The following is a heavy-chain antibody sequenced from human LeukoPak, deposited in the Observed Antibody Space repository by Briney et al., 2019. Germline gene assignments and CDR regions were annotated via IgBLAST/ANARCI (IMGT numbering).Heavy chain of an antibody. CDR3: AKESGSYRTSYFDY. CDR1: GFTFSSYG. CDR2: IRYDGSNK. J-gene: IGHJ4*02. Sequence: GRSLRLSCAASGFTFSSYGMHWVRQAPGKGLEWVAFIRYDGSNKYYADSVKGRFTISRDNSKNTLYLQMNSLRAEDTAVYYCAKESGSYRTSYFDYLGQGTLVTVSS. V-gene: IGHV3-30*02. D-gene: IGHD1-26*01.